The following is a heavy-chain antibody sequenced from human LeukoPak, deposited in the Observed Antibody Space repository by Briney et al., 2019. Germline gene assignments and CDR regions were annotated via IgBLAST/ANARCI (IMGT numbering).Heavy chain of an antibody. V-gene: IGHV3-53*01. CDR1: GFTVNRTY. J-gene: IGHJ4*02. CDR3: SRGGDPQWLVHGEY. CDR2: LYSAGGT. Sequence: GGSLRLFCAASGFTVNRTYMSWVRQAPGKGLEWVSVLYSAGGTYYADSVKGRFTISRDNSKNTLYLQMNSLRVEDTAVYYCSRGGDPQWLVHGEYWGQGTLVTVSS. D-gene: IGHD6-19*01.